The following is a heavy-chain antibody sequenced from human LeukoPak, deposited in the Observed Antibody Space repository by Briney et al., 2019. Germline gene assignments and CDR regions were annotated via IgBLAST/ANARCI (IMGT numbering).Heavy chain of an antibody. CDR3: ARLRDSKNWFDP. J-gene: IGHJ5*02. Sequence: GESLKISSKGSGYTFTSYWIGWVRQMPGKGMEWMGIIYPGDSDTTYSPSFQGQVTISVDKSISTAYLQWSSLKASDTAMYYCARLRDSKNWFDPWGQGTLVTVSS. V-gene: IGHV5-51*01. CDR2: IYPGDSDT. CDR1: GYTFTSYW. D-gene: IGHD3-22*01.